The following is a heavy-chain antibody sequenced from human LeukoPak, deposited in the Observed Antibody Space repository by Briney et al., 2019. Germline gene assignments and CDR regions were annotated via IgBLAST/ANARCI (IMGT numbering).Heavy chain of an antibody. D-gene: IGHD1-7*01. Sequence: ASVRVSCKVSGYTLTELSMHWVRQAPGKGLEWMGGFDPEDGETIYAQKFQGRVTMTEDTSTDTAYMELSSLRSEDTAVYYCATHRVNWNYLEFDYWGQGTLVTVSS. J-gene: IGHJ4*02. CDR2: FDPEDGET. CDR1: GYTLTELS. CDR3: ATHRVNWNYLEFDY. V-gene: IGHV1-24*01.